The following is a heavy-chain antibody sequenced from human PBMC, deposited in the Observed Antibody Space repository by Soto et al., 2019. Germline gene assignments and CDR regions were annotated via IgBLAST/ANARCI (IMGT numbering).Heavy chain of an antibody. V-gene: IGHV6-1*01. CDR2: TYYRSKWYN. CDR1: GDSVSSNSAA. J-gene: IGHJ4*02. CDR3: AREDSSGWYAQFWYYFDY. D-gene: IGHD6-19*01. Sequence: SQTLSLTCAISGDSVSSNSAAWNWIRQSPSRGLEWLGRTYYRSKWYNDYAVSVKSRITINPDISKNQFSLQLNSVTPEDTAVYYCAREDSSGWYAQFWYYFDYWGQGTLVTVSS.